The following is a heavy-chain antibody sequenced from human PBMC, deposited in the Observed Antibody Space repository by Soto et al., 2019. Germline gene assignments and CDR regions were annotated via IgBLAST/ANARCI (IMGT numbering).Heavy chain of an antibody. Sequence: QVQLVESGGGVAQPGRSLRLSCAASGFTFSSYAMHWVRQSPGKGLEWVTIISYDGRNKYYADSVKGRFTISRDNSKNTLYLQMNSLRAEDTAVYYCAREKAYYDSSGGGWYSDYWGQGTLVTVSS. V-gene: IGHV3-30*04. D-gene: IGHD3-22*01. CDR2: ISYDGRNK. CDR1: GFTFSSYA. J-gene: IGHJ4*02. CDR3: AREKAYYDSSGGGWYSDY.